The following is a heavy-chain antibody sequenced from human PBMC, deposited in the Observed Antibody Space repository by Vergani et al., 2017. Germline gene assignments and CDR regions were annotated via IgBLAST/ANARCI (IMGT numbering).Heavy chain of an antibody. CDR2: IIPIFGTA. V-gene: IGHV1-69*01. Sequence: QVQLVQSGAEVKKPGSSVKVSCKASGGTFSSYAISWVRQAPGQGLEWMGGIIPIFGTANYAQKFQGRVTITADESTSTAYMELSSLRSEDTAVYYCARGGGPTTVVNQLWFDPWGQGTLVTVSS. CDR3: ARGGGPTTVVNQLWFDP. D-gene: IGHD4-23*01. J-gene: IGHJ5*02. CDR1: GGTFSSYA.